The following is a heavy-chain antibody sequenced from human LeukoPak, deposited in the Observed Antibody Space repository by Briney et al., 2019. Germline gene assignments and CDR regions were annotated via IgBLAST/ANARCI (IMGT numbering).Heavy chain of an antibody. J-gene: IGHJ4*02. D-gene: IGHD3-16*01. Sequence: GGSLRLSCAASGFTFSSHWMNWVRQAPGKGLEWVANIKEDGSEKCYVDSVKGRFTISRDNAKNSLCLQMNSLRAEDTAIYYCVRGGGYWGQGTLVTVSS. CDR1: GFTFSSHW. CDR2: IKEDGSEK. CDR3: VRGGGY. V-gene: IGHV3-7*05.